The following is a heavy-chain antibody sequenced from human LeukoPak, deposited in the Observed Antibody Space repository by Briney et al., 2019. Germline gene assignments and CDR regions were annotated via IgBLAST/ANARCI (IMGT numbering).Heavy chain of an antibody. V-gene: IGHV3-23*01. CDR1: GFTFSSYA. J-gene: IGHJ4*02. CDR2: ISGSGVST. D-gene: IGHD1-7*01. Sequence: SGGSLRPSCAASGFTFSSYAMSWVRQAPGKGLEWVSAISGSGVSTYYADSVKGRFTVSRDNSKNTLYLQMSSLRAEDTAVYYCAKDERNWNYNLASQTYDWGQGTLVTVSS. CDR3: AKDERNWNYNLASQTYD.